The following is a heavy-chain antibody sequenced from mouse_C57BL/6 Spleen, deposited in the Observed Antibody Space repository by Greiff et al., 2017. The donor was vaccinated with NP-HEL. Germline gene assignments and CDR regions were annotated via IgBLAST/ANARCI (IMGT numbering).Heavy chain of an antibody. J-gene: IGHJ2*01. Sequence: VQLQQSGAELVKPGASVKLSCTASGYTFTEYTIHWVKQRSGQGLEWIGWFYPGSGSIKYNEKFKGKATLTADTSSSTVYLELSRLTSEDSAVYFCGRHEENYDYDYFDYWGQGTTLTVSS. CDR1: GYTFTEYT. CDR2: FYPGSGSI. D-gene: IGHD2-4*01. CDR3: GRHEENYDYDYFDY. V-gene: IGHV1-62-2*01.